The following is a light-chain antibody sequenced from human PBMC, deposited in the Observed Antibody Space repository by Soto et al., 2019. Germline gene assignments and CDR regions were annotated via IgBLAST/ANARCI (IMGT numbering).Light chain of an antibody. Sequence: EIVMTQSPATLSVSPGERATLSCRASQSVSSNLAWYQQKPGQAPRLLIYGASTRATGIPATFSGSGSGTEFTLTISSLQSEDFAVYYCQQYNNWPYTFGQGTKLEMK. J-gene: IGKJ2*01. CDR1: QSVSSN. V-gene: IGKV3-15*01. CDR2: GAS. CDR3: QQYNNWPYT.